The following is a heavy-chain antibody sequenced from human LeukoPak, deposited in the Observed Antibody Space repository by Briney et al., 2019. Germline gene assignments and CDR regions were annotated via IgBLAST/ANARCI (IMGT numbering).Heavy chain of an antibody. J-gene: IGHJ5*02. CDR2: IIPIFGTA. Sequence: SVKVSCKASGGTFSSYAISWVRQAPGQGLEWMGGIIPIFGTANYAQKFQGRGTITTDESTSTAYMELSSLRSEDTAVYYCARSPYYYDSSGYYWFDPWGQGTLVTVSS. CDR1: GGTFSSYA. CDR3: ARSPYYYDSSGYYWFDP. V-gene: IGHV1-69*05. D-gene: IGHD3-22*01.